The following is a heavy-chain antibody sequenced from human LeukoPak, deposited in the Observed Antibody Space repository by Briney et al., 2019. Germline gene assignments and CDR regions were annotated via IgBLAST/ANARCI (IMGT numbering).Heavy chain of an antibody. CDR2: ISGSGGST. CDR1: GSTFSSYA. V-gene: IGHV3-23*01. D-gene: IGHD2-2*02. CDR3: AKSLGYCSSTSCYKDAFDT. Sequence: GGSLRLSCAASGSTFSSYAMSWVRQAPGRGLEWVSAISGSGGSTYYADSVEGRFTISRDNSKNTLYLQMNSLRAEDTAVYYCAKSLGYCSSTSCYKDAFDTWGQGTMVTVSS. J-gene: IGHJ3*02.